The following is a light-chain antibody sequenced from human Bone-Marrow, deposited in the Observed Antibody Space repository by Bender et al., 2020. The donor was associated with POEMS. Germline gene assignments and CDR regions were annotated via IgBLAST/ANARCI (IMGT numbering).Light chain of an antibody. CDR2: DVS. CDR1: SSDIGDYNY. CDR3: SSYTSSRTLV. J-gene: IGLJ2*01. V-gene: IGLV2-14*03. Sequence: QSALTQSASLSGSPGQSITISCTGTSSDIGDYNYVSWYQHHPGKAPKLMIYDVSNRPSGVSNRFSGSKSGNTASLTISGLQAEDEADYYCSSYTSSRTLVFGGGTRLTVL.